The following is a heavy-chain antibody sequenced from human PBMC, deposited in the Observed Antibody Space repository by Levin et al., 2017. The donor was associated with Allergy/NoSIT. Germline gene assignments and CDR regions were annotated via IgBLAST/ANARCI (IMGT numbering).Heavy chain of an antibody. Sequence: QAGGSLRLSCAASGFTFSSYAMHWVRQAPGKGLEWVAVISYDGSNKYYADSVKGRFTISRDNSKNTLYLQMNSLRAEDTAVYYCARVSGTSSTEGMDVWGQGTTVTVSS. D-gene: IGHD2-2*01. CDR2: ISYDGSNK. CDR1: GFTFSSYA. CDR3: ARVSGTSSTEGMDV. V-gene: IGHV3-30-3*01. J-gene: IGHJ6*02.